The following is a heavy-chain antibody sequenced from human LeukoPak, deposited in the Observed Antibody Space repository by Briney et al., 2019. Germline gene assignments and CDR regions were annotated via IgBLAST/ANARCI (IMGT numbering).Heavy chain of an antibody. J-gene: IGHJ5*02. D-gene: IGHD4-17*01. Sequence: PSETLSLTCTVSGGSISSGGYYWSWIRQPPGKGLEWIGEINHSGSTSYNPSLKSRVTISVDTSKNQFSLKLSSVTAADTAVYYCARDGNGDYYFWFDPWGQGTLVTVSS. CDR1: GGSISSGGYY. CDR2: INHSGST. CDR3: ARDGNGDYYFWFDP. V-gene: IGHV4-39*07.